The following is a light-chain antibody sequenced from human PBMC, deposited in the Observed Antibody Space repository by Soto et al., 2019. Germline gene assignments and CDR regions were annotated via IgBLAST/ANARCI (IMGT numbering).Light chain of an antibody. Sequence: IQMTQSTSTLSASVGDRVTISCRASQSIGSWLAWYQQKPGKAPNLLIYKASSLESGVPSRFSGSGSGTEFTLTISSLQSDDFASYYRQQYTSPPWTFGQGTKVDIK. CDR1: QSIGSW. V-gene: IGKV1-5*03. J-gene: IGKJ1*01. CDR3: QQYTSPPWT. CDR2: KAS.